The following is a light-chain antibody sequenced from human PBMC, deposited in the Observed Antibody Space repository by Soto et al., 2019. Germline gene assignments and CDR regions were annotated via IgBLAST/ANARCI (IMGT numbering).Light chain of an antibody. CDR3: QQRSNWPPT. CDR2: DAS. V-gene: IGKV3-11*01. CDR1: QSVSSY. Sequence: EIVLTQSPATLSLSPGERATLSCRASQSVSSYLAWYQQQHGQAPRLLIYDASNRATGIPARFSGSGSGTDFTHSISSREPEDFAVYYCQQRSNWPPTFGQGTKLEIK. J-gene: IGKJ2*01.